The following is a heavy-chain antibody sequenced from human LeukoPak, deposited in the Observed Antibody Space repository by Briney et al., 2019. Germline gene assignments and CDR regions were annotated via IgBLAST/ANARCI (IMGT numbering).Heavy chain of an antibody. Sequence: PGGSLRLSCAASEFTFSSYWMSWVRQAPGKGLEWVANIKQDGSEKYYVDSVKGRFTISRDNAKNSLYLQMNSLRAEDTAVYYCASLGYWGQGTLVTVSS. J-gene: IGHJ4*02. CDR1: EFTFSSYW. D-gene: IGHD3-16*01. V-gene: IGHV3-7*01. CDR3: ASLGY. CDR2: IKQDGSEK.